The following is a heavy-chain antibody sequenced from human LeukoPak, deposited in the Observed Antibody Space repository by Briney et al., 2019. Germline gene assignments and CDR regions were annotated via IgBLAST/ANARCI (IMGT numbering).Heavy chain of an antibody. CDR2: ISGSGGST. Sequence: GGSLRLSCAASGFTFSSYAMSWVRQAPGKGLEWVSAISGSGGSTYYADSVKGRFTISRDNSKNTLYLQMNSLRAEDTAVYYCAKDLGTTIFGVVQDAFDIWGQGTMVTVSS. D-gene: IGHD3-3*01. V-gene: IGHV3-23*01. J-gene: IGHJ3*02. CDR1: GFTFSSYA. CDR3: AKDLGTTIFGVVQDAFDI.